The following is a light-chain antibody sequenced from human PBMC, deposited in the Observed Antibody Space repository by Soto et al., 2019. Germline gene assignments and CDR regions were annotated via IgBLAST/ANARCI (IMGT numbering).Light chain of an antibody. CDR3: QHYNDWPPAFT. CDR1: QSLSRN. CDR2: GAS. Sequence: EILMTQSPATLSVSPGERATLSCRASQSLSRNLAWYQQKPGQAPRLIIYGASTRASGIPARFSGSGSGTEFTLAISSLQTEDFALYYCQHYNDWPPAFTFGPGTKVDL. V-gene: IGKV3D-15*01. J-gene: IGKJ3*01.